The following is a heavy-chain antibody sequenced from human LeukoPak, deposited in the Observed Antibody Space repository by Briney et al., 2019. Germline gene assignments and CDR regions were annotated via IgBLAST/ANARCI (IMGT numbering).Heavy chain of an antibody. CDR1: GFTFSDYY. CDR2: ISSSGSTI. Sequence: GGSLRLSCAASGFTFSDYYMSWIRQAPGKGLEWASYISSSGSTIYYADSVKGRFTISRDNAKNSLYLQMNSLRAEDTAVYYCARTYYDFWSGNWFDPWGQGTLVTVSS. D-gene: IGHD3-3*01. V-gene: IGHV3-11*01. CDR3: ARTYYDFWSGNWFDP. J-gene: IGHJ5*02.